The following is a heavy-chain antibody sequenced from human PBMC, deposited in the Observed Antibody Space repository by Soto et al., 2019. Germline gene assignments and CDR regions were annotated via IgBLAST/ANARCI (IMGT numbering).Heavy chain of an antibody. D-gene: IGHD6-13*01. CDR1: GFSFSTYW. Sequence: DVQLVESGGGLAQPGGSLRLSCTASGFSFSTYWMHWVRQFPGKGPVWVSRISGDGNTTTYADSVKGRFTISRDNANNILYLEMNTLRVEDTAVYHCTRGPRVDSAGTGAHWGQGTLVTVSS. CDR3: TRGPRVDSAGTGAH. V-gene: IGHV3-74*03. J-gene: IGHJ4*02. CDR2: ISGDGNTT.